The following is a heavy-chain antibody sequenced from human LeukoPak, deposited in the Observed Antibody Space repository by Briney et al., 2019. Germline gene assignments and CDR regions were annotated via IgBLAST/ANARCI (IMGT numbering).Heavy chain of an antibody. V-gene: IGHV3-30*02. CDR1: GFTFSSYG. CDR2: IRYDANDK. J-gene: IGHJ4*02. Sequence: GGSLRLSCAASGFTFSSYGMHWVRQAPGKGLEWVAFIRYDANDKYYVDSVKGRFTVSRDNSKNTLYLQMNSLRPEDTAVYYCAKEGQNQLLGYRGQGTLVTVSS. CDR3: AKEGQNQLLGY. D-gene: IGHD2-2*01.